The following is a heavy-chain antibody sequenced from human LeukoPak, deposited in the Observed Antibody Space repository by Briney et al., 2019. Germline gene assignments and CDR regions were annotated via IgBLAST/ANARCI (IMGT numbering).Heavy chain of an antibody. D-gene: IGHD5-18*01. Sequence: PGGSLRLSCAASEFTFSKFVMSWVLLAPGKGLEWVSAISGSGGSTYYADSVKGRFTISRDNSKNTLYLQMNSLRADDTAVYYCAKGGYNFGYDAFDIWGQGTMVTVSS. V-gene: IGHV3-23*01. CDR2: ISGSGGST. J-gene: IGHJ3*02. CDR1: EFTFSKFV. CDR3: AKGGYNFGYDAFDI.